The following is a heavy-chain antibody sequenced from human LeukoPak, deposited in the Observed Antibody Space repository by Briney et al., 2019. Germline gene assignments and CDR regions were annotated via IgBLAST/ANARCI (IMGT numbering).Heavy chain of an antibody. CDR3: ARDDYNGGGSY. J-gene: IGHJ4*02. CDR1: GVPSKGVN. V-gene: IGHV3-48*04. CDR2: ISSSSSTR. D-gene: IGHD3-22*01. Sequence: GGSLRLSFAPSGVPSKGVNINGAPEAPGGGVGGVSYISSSSSTRYYADSVKGRFTISRDNAKNSLYLYMNSLRVDDTAVYYCARDDYNGGGSYWGQGILVTVSS.